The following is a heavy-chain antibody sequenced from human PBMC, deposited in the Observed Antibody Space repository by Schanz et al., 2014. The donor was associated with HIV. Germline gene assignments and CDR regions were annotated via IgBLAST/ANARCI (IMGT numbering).Heavy chain of an antibody. Sequence: EVVLVESGGGLVQPGGSLRLSCEASGFRFSRDWMTWVRQAPGMGLEWVANIKEDGSVINYVDSVKGRFTISRDNVKNSLFLQMNSLRAEDTAMYYCARDLPNPYFDFSGPAGDYWGQGALVTVSS. CDR1: GFRFSRDW. V-gene: IGHV3-7*01. CDR3: ARDLPNPYFDFSGPAGDY. CDR2: IKEDGSVI. D-gene: IGHD3-22*01. J-gene: IGHJ4*02.